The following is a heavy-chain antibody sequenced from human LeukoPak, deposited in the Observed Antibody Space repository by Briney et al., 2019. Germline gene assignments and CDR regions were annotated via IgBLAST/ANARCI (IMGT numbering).Heavy chain of an antibody. CDR2: IRYDGSNK. D-gene: IGHD2-2*01. CDR1: GWTFRNYC. J-gene: IGHJ4*02. V-gene: IGHV3-30*02. CDR3: AKDWDQLLYYFDY. Sequence: GCSLTLSRLACGWTFRNYCIHWVGPAPARGLDGVTFIRYDGSNKYYSDSVKGRFTISRDNSKNTLYLQMNSLRAEDTAVYYCAKDWDQLLYYFDYWGQGTLVTVSS.